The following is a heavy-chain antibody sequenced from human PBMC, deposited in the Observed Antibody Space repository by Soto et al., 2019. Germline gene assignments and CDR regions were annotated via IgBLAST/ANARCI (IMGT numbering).Heavy chain of an antibody. Sequence: SETLSLTCVVYGGSLNDSYWSWIRQSPGKGLEWIGEVNHSGSTHYNPSLRGRVTISVDTSENQFSLRLTSVSAADTAVYYCARGAGSEVDFGMVIIPFPRTYYMDVWATGTTVTVSS. D-gene: IGHD3-3*01. J-gene: IGHJ6*03. CDR2: VNHSGST. V-gene: IGHV4-34*01. CDR3: ARGAGSEVDFGMVIIPFPRTYYMDV. CDR1: GGSLNDSY.